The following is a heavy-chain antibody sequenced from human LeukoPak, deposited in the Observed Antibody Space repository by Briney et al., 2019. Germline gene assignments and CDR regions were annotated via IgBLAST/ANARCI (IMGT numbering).Heavy chain of an antibody. CDR2: ISSSSSTI. J-gene: IGHJ4*02. CDR1: GFTFSSYS. CDR3: ARAPTYYYGSGSYYNPYYFDY. Sequence: GGSLRLSCAASGFTFSSYSMNWVRQAPGKGLEWVSYISSSSSTIYYADSVKGRFTISRDNAKNSLYLQMNSLRAEDTAVYYCARAPTYYYGSGSYYNPYYFDYWGQGTLVTVSS. D-gene: IGHD3-10*01. V-gene: IGHV3-48*01.